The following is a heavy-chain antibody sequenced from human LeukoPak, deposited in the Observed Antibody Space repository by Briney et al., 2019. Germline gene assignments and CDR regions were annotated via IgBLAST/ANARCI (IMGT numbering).Heavy chain of an antibody. CDR3: AKDSRHPLWFGESLGAFDI. CDR1: GFTFSSYA. D-gene: IGHD3-10*01. J-gene: IGHJ3*02. CDR2: ISGSGGST. V-gene: IGHV3-23*01. Sequence: PGGSLRLSCAASGFTFSSYAMSWVRQAPGKGLEWGSAISGSGGSTYYADSVKGRFTISRDNSKNTLYLQMNSLRAEDTAVYYCAKDSRHPLWFGESLGAFDIWGQGTMVTVSS.